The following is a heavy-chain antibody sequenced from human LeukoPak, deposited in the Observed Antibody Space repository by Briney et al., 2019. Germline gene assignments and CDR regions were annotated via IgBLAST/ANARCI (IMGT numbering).Heavy chain of an antibody. D-gene: IGHD2/OR15-2a*01. CDR3: ARSPRSLYYFDY. V-gene: IGHV4-39*07. CDR1: GGSIRSSYYY. J-gene: IGHJ4*02. Sequence: SETLSLTCTVSGGSIRSSYYYWGWIRQPPGKGLEWIGSIYDSGSTYYNPSLKSRVTISVDTSKNQFSLKLSSVTAADTAVYYCARSPRSLYYFDYWGQGTLVTVSS. CDR2: IYDSGST.